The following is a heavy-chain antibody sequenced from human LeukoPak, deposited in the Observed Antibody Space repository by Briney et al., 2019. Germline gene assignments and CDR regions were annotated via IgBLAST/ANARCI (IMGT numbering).Heavy chain of an antibody. D-gene: IGHD3-9*01. V-gene: IGHV5-51*01. CDR3: ARFNYDILTGYLLYYYYYYMDV. CDR2: IYPGDSDT. Sequence: GESLKISCKGSGYSFTSYWIGWVRQMPGKGLEWMGIIYPGDSDTRYSPSFQGQVTISADKSISTAYLQWSSLKASDTAMYYCARFNYDILTGYLLYYYYYYMDVWGKGTTVTVSS. J-gene: IGHJ6*03. CDR1: GYSFTSYW.